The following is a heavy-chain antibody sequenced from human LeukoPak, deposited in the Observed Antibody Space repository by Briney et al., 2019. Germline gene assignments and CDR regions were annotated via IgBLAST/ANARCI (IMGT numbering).Heavy chain of an antibody. CDR2: ISYDGSNK. Sequence: PGRSLRLSCAASGFIFSSYGMHWVCQAPGKGLEWVAGISYDGSNKHFADSVKGRFTISRDNSKNTLYLQMNSLRAEDTAVYYCAKEMASGYYPSDYWGQGTPVTVSS. V-gene: IGHV3-30*18. CDR3: AKEMASGYYPSDY. CDR1: GFIFSSYG. J-gene: IGHJ4*02. D-gene: IGHD3-22*01.